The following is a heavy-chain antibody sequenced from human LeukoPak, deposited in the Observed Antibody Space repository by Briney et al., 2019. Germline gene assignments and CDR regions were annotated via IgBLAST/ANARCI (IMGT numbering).Heavy chain of an antibody. Sequence: SETLSLTCAVYGGSFSGYYWSWIRQPPGKGLEWIGEINHSGSTNYNPSLKSRVTISVDTSKNQFSKNQFSLKLSSVTAADTAVYYCARGASDSSGSYFDYWGQGTLVTVSS. CDR1: GGSFSGYY. CDR3: ARGASDSSGSYFDY. V-gene: IGHV4-34*01. J-gene: IGHJ4*02. D-gene: IGHD3-22*01. CDR2: INHSGST.